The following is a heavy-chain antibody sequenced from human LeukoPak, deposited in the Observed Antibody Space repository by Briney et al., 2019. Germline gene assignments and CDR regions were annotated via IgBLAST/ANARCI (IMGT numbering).Heavy chain of an antibody. D-gene: IGHD3-9*01. CDR2: INHSGST. Sequence: PSETLSLTCAVYGGSFSGYYWSWIRQPPGKGLEWIGEINHSGSTNYNPSLKSRVTISVDTSKNQFSLKLSSVTAADTAVYYCARAGRYFDWLLLGSNWFDPWGQGTLVTVSS. J-gene: IGHJ5*02. V-gene: IGHV4-34*01. CDR1: GGSFSGYY. CDR3: ARAGRYFDWLLLGSNWFDP.